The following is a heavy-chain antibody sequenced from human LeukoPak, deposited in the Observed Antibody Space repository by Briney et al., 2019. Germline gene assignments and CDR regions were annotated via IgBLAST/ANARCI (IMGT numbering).Heavy chain of an antibody. CDR2: FYNSGST. CDR3: ARDRMGILDMIVQGAGFDY. CDR1: GGSISNYY. V-gene: IGHV4-59*01. D-gene: IGHD3-22*01. J-gene: IGHJ4*02. Sequence: PSETLSLTCTVSGGSISNYYWSWIRQPPGKELEWIGCFYNSGSTSYNPSLKSRVTISVDMSKNQFSLKLSSVTAADTAVYYCARDRMGILDMIVQGAGFDYWGQGTLVTVSS.